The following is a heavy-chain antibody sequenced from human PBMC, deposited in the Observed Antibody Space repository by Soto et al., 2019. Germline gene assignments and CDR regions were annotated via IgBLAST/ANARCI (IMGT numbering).Heavy chain of an antibody. CDR3: ARGEMSSSWYHAFDI. CDR1: GYTFTGYY. Sequence: ASVKVSCKASGYTFTGYYMHWVRQAPGQGLEWMGWINPNSGGTNYAQKFQGWVTMTRDTSISTAYMELSRLRSDDTAVYYCARGEMSSSWYHAFDIWGQGTMVTVSS. J-gene: IGHJ3*02. V-gene: IGHV1-2*04. CDR2: INPNSGGT. D-gene: IGHD6-13*01.